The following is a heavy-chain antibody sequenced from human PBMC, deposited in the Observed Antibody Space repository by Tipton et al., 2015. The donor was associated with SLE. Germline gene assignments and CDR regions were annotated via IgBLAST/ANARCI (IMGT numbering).Heavy chain of an antibody. D-gene: IGHD1-20*01. CDR3: ARQAYNYVGAFDI. Sequence: LRLSCTVSGGSIRSYYWSWIRQPPGKGLEWMGIIYPGDSDTTYSPSFQGQVSISADKSISTAFLQWSSLKASDTAMYYCARQAYNYVGAFDIWGQGTMVTVSS. J-gene: IGHJ3*02. CDR1: GGSIRSYY. CDR2: IYPGDSDT. V-gene: IGHV5-51*01.